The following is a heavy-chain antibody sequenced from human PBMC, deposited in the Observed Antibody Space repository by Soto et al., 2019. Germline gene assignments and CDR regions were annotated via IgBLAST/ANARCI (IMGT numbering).Heavy chain of an antibody. CDR3: AHGGAHYYGSGSYYNGPIDY. D-gene: IGHD3-10*01. CDR2: IIPILGIA. J-gene: IGHJ4*02. Sequence: QVQLVQSGAEVKKPGSSVKVSCKASGGTFSSYTISWVRQAPGQGLEWMGRIIPILGIANYAQKFQGRVTITSDKSTSTAYMELSSLRSEDTAVYYCAHGGAHYYGSGSYYNGPIDYWGQGTLVTVSS. V-gene: IGHV1-69*02. CDR1: GGTFSSYT.